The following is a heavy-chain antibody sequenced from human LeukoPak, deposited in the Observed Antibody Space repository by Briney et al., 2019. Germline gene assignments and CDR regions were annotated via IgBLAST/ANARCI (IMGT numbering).Heavy chain of an antibody. D-gene: IGHD6-19*01. CDR2: INHSGST. CDR1: GGSFSGYY. CDR3: ARVIGSGWARAIDY. V-gene: IGHV4-34*01. Sequence: TSETLSLTCAVYGGSFSGYYWSWIRQPPGKGLEWIGEINHSGSTNYNPSLKSRVTISVGTSKNQFSLKLSSVTAADTAVYYCARVIGSGWARAIDYWGQGTLVTVSS. J-gene: IGHJ4*02.